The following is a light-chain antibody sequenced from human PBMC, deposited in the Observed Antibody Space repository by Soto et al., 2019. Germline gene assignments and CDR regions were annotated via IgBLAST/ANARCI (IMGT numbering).Light chain of an antibody. J-gene: IGKJ5*01. CDR3: QQYENLPT. CDR2: DAS. V-gene: IGKV1-33*01. CDR1: QNINNY. Sequence: IQKTRSQSSLSVSVRDRVTITVQASQNINNYLNWYQQKPGRAPKLLIYDASNLEAGVPSRFRGSGSGTDFTFTISRLQPEDIATYYCQQYENLPTFGQGTRLEIK.